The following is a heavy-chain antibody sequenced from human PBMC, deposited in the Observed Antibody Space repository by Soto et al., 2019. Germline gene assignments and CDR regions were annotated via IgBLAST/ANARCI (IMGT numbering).Heavy chain of an antibody. CDR3: AREDRYGGSWVDY. V-gene: IGHV3-33*01. CDR2: IWYDGSNK. D-gene: IGHD6-13*01. CDR1: GFTFSSYG. Sequence: QVQLVESGGGVVQPGRSLRLSCAASGFTFSSYGMHWVRQAPGKGLEWVAVIWYDGSNKYYADSVKGRFTISRDNSKNTLYLQMNSLRAEDTAVYYCAREDRYGGSWVDYWGQGTLVTVSS. J-gene: IGHJ4*02.